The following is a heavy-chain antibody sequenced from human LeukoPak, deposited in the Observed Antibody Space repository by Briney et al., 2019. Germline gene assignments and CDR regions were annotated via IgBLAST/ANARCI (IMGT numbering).Heavy chain of an antibody. CDR3: AHIEARGNNWFDP. Sequence: SGPALVKPTQTLTLTCTFSGVSLSSSGTCVSWIRQPPGKALEWLALIDRDDDKYYSTSLKTRLTISKDTSKNQVVLTLTNMDPVDTATYYCAHIEARGNNWFDPWGQGTLVTVSS. CDR2: IDRDDDK. V-gene: IGHV2-70*01. J-gene: IGHJ5*02. CDR1: GVSLSSSGTC. D-gene: IGHD3-10*01.